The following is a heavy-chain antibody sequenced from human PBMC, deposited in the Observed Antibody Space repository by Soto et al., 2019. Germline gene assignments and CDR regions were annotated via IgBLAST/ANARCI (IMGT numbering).Heavy chain of an antibody. D-gene: IGHD3-22*01. V-gene: IGHV3-74*01. CDR2: VHFDGSTT. Sequence: EVHLMESGGGLVQPGGSLRLSCTASGFNFSAFWMHWVRQAPGKGLSWVSRVHFDGSTTAYADSVRGRFTISRDNAKNTLYLRMESLKVEDKAVDDCARDYYERGPGYYRDYGMDVWCQGTTVTVSS. CDR3: ARDYYERGPGYYRDYGMDV. J-gene: IGHJ6*02. CDR1: GFNFSAFW.